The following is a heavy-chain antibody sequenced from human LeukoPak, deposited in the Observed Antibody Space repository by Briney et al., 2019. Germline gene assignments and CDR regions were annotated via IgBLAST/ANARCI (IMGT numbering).Heavy chain of an antibody. D-gene: IGHD6-19*01. J-gene: IGHJ4*02. CDR2: VYGSGYT. CDR3: ARETSLAGFASGLGFNY. V-gene: IGHV4-59*01. CDR1: GASISGWY. Sequence: SETLSLTCTVSGASISGWYWSWIRQPPGKGLEWIGYVYGSGYTNYNPSLKSRVTMSIDTSKNHFSLKLTSVTAAGTATYYCARETSLAGFASGLGFNYWGQGILVTVSS.